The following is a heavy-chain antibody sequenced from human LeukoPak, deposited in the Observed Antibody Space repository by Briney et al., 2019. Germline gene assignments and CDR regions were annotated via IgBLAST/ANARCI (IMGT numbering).Heavy chain of an antibody. Sequence: SETLSLTCTVSGGSISSYYWSWIRQPPGKGLEWIGYIYYSGSTNYNPSLKSRVTISVDTSKNQFSLKLSSVTAADTAVYYCARVRGDFWSGHMLPDDAFDIWGHGTMVTVSS. CDR2: IYYSGST. CDR1: GGSISSYY. V-gene: IGHV4-59*01. CDR3: ARVRGDFWSGHMLPDDAFDI. D-gene: IGHD3-3*01. J-gene: IGHJ3*02.